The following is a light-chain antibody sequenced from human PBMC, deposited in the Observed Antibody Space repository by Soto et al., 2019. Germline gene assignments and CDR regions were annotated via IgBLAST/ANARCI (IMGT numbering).Light chain of an antibody. J-gene: IGLJ2*01. CDR1: SGHSSYI. CDR2: LEGSGTY. V-gene: IGLV4-60*02. Sequence: QLVLTQSSASSASLGSSVRLSCTLSSGHSSYIIAWHQQQPGKAPRYLMKLEGSGTYNKGSGVPDRFSGSSSGADRYLTISNLKLEDEADYHCETWYSNSLVFGAGTKLTVL. CDR3: ETWYSNSLV.